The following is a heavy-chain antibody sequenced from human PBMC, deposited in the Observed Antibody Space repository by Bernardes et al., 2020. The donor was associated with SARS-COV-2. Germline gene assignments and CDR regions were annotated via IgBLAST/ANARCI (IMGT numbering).Heavy chain of an antibody. CDR2: ISGSGVST. CDR1: GFTFGTYA. CDR3: AKVCAHGVCYTS. J-gene: IGHJ5*02. V-gene: IGHV3-23*01. Sequence: GGSLRLSCPASGFTFGTYAMSWVRQTPGKGLEWVSTISGSGVSTHYADSVRGRFTISRDNSKDTLYLQMNSLRVEDTAVYYCAKVCAHGVCYTSWGQGTLVTVYS. D-gene: IGHD2-8*01.